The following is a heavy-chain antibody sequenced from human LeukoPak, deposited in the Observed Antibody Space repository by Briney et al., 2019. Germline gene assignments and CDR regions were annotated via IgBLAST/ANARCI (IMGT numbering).Heavy chain of an antibody. D-gene: IGHD3-3*01. V-gene: IGHV4-34*01. Sequence: SETLSLTCAVYGGSFSGYYWSWIRQPPGKGLEWIWEINHSGSTNYNPSLKSRVTISVDTSKNQFSLKLSSVTAADTAVYYCARGVASTYYDFWSGSEFDLWGRGTLVTVSS. CDR1: GGSFSGYY. J-gene: IGHJ2*01. CDR2: INHSGST. CDR3: ARGVASTYYDFWSGSEFDL.